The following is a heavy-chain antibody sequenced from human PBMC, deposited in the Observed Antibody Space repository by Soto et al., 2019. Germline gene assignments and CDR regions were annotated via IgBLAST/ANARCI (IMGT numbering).Heavy chain of an antibody. CDR3: VRVKWHQYYGYYMVV. V-gene: IGHV2-26*01. D-gene: IGHD3-10*01. CDR1: GFSRTNRSLG. Sequence: QVTLEASGPVLLKPTETLTLTCTVSGFSRTNRSLGVSWVRQTPRKALGWLAHISSDDDKSFNTSLETWLTSSKDPAISQGVLTLPTCSPGHSVTCCCVRVKWHQYYGYYMVVWVRGTTVTLSS. CDR2: ISSDDDK. J-gene: IGHJ6*03.